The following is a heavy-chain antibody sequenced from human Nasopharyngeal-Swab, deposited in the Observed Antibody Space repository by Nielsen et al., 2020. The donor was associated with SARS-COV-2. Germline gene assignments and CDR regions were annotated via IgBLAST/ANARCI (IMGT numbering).Heavy chain of an antibody. J-gene: IGHJ6*02. Sequence: GGSLRLSCAASGFTFSSYAMHWVRQAPGKGLEWVAVISYDGSNKYYADSVKGRFTISRDNSKNTLYLQMNSLRAEDTAVYYCAKANSPAYSSSSPYYYGMDVWGQGTTVTVSS. CDR3: AKANSPAYSSSSPYYYGMDV. CDR2: ISYDGSNK. D-gene: IGHD6-6*01. V-gene: IGHV3-30*04. CDR1: GFTFSSYA.